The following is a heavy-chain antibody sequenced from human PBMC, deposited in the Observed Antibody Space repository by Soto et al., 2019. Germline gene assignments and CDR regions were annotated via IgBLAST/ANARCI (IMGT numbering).Heavy chain of an antibody. CDR3: ARSRYGAVTNPYYFDY. Sequence: QVQLQESGPGLVKPSETLSLTCTVSGASISSYFWSWVRQPPGKGLEWIAYIYYSGSTNYNPSLKSRVTISVDTSKNQFSLKVSSVTAADTAVYYCARSRYGAVTNPYYFDYWGQGTLVTVSS. J-gene: IGHJ4*02. D-gene: IGHD4-17*01. V-gene: IGHV4-59*01. CDR1: GASISSYF. CDR2: IYYSGST.